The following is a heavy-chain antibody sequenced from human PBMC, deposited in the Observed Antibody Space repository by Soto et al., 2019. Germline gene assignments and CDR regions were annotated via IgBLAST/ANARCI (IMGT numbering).Heavy chain of an antibody. Sequence: GASVKVSSKASGYTFTSYYMRWVRQAPGQGLEGMGIINPSGGSTSYAQKFQGRVTMNRDTSTSTVYMELSSLRSEDTAVYYCAESIGRRFLEWFGMDVWGQGTTVTVSS. CDR3: AESIGRRFLEWFGMDV. D-gene: IGHD3-3*01. CDR2: INPSGGST. J-gene: IGHJ6*02. CDR1: GYTFTSYY. V-gene: IGHV1-46*01.